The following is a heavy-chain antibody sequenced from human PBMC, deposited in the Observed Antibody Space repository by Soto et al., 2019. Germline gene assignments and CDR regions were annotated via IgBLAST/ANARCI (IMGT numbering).Heavy chain of an antibody. J-gene: IGHJ5*02. Sequence: PSQTLSLTCAISGDSVSSNSAAWNWIRQSPSRGLEWLGRTYYRSKWYNDYAVSVKSRITINPDTSKNQFSLQLNSVTPEDTAVYYCARGTHPLGYCSGGSCSKRDNWFDPWGQGTLVTVSS. CDR2: TYYRSKWYN. CDR3: ARGTHPLGYCSGGSCSKRDNWFDP. D-gene: IGHD2-15*01. CDR1: GDSVSSNSAA. V-gene: IGHV6-1*01.